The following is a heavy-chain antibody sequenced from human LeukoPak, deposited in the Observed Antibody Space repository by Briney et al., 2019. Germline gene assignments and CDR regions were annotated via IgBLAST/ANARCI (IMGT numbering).Heavy chain of an antibody. CDR2: ISAYNGNT. D-gene: IGHD3-22*01. CDR1: VYTFTSYG. J-gene: IGHJ4*02. CDR3: ARLREGMIVVIFDY. Sequence: ASVKVSCTASVYTFTSYGISWVRQAPGQGLEWMGWISAYNGNTNYAQKLQGRVTMTTDTSTSTAYMELRSLRSDDTAVYYCARLREGMIVVIFDYWGQGTLVTVSS. V-gene: IGHV1-18*01.